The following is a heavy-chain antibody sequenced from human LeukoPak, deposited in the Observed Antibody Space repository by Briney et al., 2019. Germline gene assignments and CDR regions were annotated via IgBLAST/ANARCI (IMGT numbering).Heavy chain of an antibody. CDR3: MAAVDLGSGYWEVY. Sequence: GESLKISCAASGFSFSGSDMHWVRQASGKGLEWVGHIRSKANNYATEYAASVKGRFTISRDESKNTAYLQMNSLKTEDTAVYYCMAAVDLGSGYWEVYWGQGTLVTVSS. CDR1: GFSFSGSD. CDR2: IRSKANNYAT. J-gene: IGHJ4*02. V-gene: IGHV3-73*01. D-gene: IGHD3-22*01.